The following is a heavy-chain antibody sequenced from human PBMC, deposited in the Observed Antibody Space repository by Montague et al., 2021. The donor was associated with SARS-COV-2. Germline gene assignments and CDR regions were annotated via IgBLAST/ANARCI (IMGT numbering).Heavy chain of an antibody. CDR3: ARTTMITFGGVIVPFDY. V-gene: IGHV2-70*11. Sequence: PALVKPTQTLTLTCTFSGFSLSTSGTCVSWIRQPPGKALEWLARIDWDAYKYYSTSLKTRLTISKDTSKNQVVLTMTNMDPVDTATYYCARTTMITFGGVIVPFDYWGQGTLVTVSS. CDR1: GFSLSTSGTC. CDR2: IDWDAYK. J-gene: IGHJ4*02. D-gene: IGHD3-16*02.